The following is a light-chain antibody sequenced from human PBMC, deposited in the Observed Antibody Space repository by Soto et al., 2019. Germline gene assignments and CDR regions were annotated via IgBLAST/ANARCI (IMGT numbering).Light chain of an antibody. V-gene: IGLV2-14*01. CDR1: SSDVGYYNY. J-gene: IGLJ2*01. CDR3: SSYTRSSSVL. Sequence: QSALTQPASVSGSPGQSITISCTGTSSDVGYYNYVSWYQQHPGKAPKVLIYEVRNRPSGASSRFSGSKSGNTAFLTISGLQPEDEADYYCSSYTRSSSVLFGGGTQVTVL. CDR2: EVR.